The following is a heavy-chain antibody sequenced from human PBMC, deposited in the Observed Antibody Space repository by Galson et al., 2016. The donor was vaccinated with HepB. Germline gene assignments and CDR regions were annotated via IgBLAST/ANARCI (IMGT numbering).Heavy chain of an antibody. D-gene: IGHD6-19*01. V-gene: IGHV3-21*01. CDR2: ISSSSSYI. J-gene: IGHJ4*02. CDR3: ARDRINGSGWYYGY. CDR1: GFTFSSYS. Sequence: SLRLSCAASGFTFSSYSMNWVRQAPGKGLEWVSSISSSSSYIYYADSVKGRFTISRDNAKNSLYLQMNSLRAEDTAVYYCARDRINGSGWYYGYWGQGTLVTVSS.